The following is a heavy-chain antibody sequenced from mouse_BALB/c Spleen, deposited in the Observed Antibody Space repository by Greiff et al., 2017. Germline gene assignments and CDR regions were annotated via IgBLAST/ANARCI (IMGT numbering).Heavy chain of an antibody. V-gene: IGHV2-9*02. D-gene: IGHD1-1*01. CDR3: ARVATTVVRDAMDY. Sequence: QVQLQQSGPGLVAPSQCLSISCTVSGFSLTSYGVHWVRQPPGKGLEWLGVIWAGGSTNYNSALMSRLSISKDNSKSQVFLKMNSLQTDDTAMYYCARVATTVVRDAMDYWGQGTSVTVSS. J-gene: IGHJ4*01. CDR1: GFSLTSYG. CDR2: IWAGGST.